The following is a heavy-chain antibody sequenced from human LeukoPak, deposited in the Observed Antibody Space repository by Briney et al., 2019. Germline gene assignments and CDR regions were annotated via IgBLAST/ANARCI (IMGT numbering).Heavy chain of an antibody. D-gene: IGHD3-22*01. V-gene: IGHV4-59*12. Sequence: SETLSLTCTVSGGSMRNYYWSWIRQPPGKGLEWIGYIYSSGSTSYNPSLKSRVTISVDTSKKQVSLKLSSVTAADTAVYYCASLPYYYDSSGYYGPFDYWGQGTLVTVSS. CDR1: GGSMRNYY. J-gene: IGHJ4*02. CDR2: IYSSGST. CDR3: ASLPYYYDSSGYYGPFDY.